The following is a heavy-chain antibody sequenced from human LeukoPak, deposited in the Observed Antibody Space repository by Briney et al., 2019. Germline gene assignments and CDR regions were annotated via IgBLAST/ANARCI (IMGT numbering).Heavy chain of an antibody. CDR3: AREGIAVAHVDY. V-gene: IGHV1-46*01. J-gene: IGHJ4*02. CDR2: INPSGGST. CDR1: GYTFTSYY. Sequence: ASVKVSCKASGYTFTSYYMHWVRQAPGQGLEWMGIINPSGGSTSYAQKFQGRVTMTRDMSTSTVYMELSSLRSEDTAVYYCAREGIAVAHVDYWGQGTLVTVSS. D-gene: IGHD6-19*01.